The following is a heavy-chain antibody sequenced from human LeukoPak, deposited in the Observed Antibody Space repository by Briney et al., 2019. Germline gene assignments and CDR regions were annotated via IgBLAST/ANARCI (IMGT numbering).Heavy chain of an antibody. Sequence: GGSLRLSCAASGFTFHRHWMSWVRQAPGKGLEWVASMKQDGNAKHYVDSVKGRFIISRDNAENSASLQMNSLRAEDTAVYYCAKGEPPSYQLPRTIFDYWGQGTLVTVSS. V-gene: IGHV3-7*01. CDR3: AKGEPPSYQLPRTIFDY. D-gene: IGHD2-2*01. CDR2: MKQDGNAK. J-gene: IGHJ4*02. CDR1: GFTFHRHW.